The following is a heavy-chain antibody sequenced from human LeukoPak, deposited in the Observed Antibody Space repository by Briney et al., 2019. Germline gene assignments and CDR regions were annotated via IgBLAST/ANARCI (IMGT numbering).Heavy chain of an antibody. J-gene: IGHJ6*03. D-gene: IGHD2-21*01. CDR3: AKGIRYYYYYIDV. CDR1: GFTFSSYA. V-gene: IGHV3-30*02. CDR2: IRYDGSNK. Sequence: GGSLRLSCAASGFTFSSYAMHWVRQAPGKGLEWVAFIRYDGSNKYYADSVKGRFTISRDNSKNSLYLQMSSLTTEDTALYYCAKGIRYYYYYIDVWGKGTTVTVSS.